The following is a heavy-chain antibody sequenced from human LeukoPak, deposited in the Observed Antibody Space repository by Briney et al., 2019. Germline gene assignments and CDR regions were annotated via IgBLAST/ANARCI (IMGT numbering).Heavy chain of an antibody. CDR2: ISYDGSNK. V-gene: IGHV3-30-3*01. Sequence: GRSLRLSCAASGFTFSSYAMHWVRQAPGKGLEWVAVISYDGSNKYYADSVKGRFTISRDNSKNTLYLQMNSLRAEDTAVYYCAKDWRTPDAFDIWGQGTMVTVSS. CDR1: GFTFSSYA. CDR3: AKDWRTPDAFDI. J-gene: IGHJ3*02.